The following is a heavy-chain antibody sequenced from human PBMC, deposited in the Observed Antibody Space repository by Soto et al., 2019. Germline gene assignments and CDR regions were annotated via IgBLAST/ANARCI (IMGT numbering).Heavy chain of an antibody. Sequence: GESLKISCKGSGYSLTSYWISWVPQMPGKGLEWMGRIDPSDSYTNYSPSFQGHVTILADKSISTAYLQWSCLKASDTAMYYCAKGTSQYYYYYGMDVWGQGTTVTVSS. J-gene: IGHJ6*02. CDR1: GYSLTSYW. CDR3: AKGTSQYYYYYGMDV. V-gene: IGHV5-10-1*01. D-gene: IGHD2-2*01. CDR2: IDPSDSYT.